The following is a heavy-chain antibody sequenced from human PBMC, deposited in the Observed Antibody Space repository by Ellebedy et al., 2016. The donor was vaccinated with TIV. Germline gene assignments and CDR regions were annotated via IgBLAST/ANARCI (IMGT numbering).Heavy chain of an antibody. V-gene: IGHV3-23*01. CDR1: GFTFNEYT. D-gene: IGHD3-22*01. CDR3: VRSDIGYYHDFDY. CDR2: ISGSGGNT. Sequence: PGGSLRLSCAASGFTFNEYTMSWVRQAPGKGLEWVSAISGSGGNTFYADSVKGRFTISRDNSENTLYLQVHSLSAEDTAFYYCVRSDIGYYHDFDYWGQGTLVTVSS. J-gene: IGHJ4*02.